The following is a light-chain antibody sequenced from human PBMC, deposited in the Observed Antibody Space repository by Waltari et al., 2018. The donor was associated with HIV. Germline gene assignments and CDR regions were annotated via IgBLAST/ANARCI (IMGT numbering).Light chain of an antibody. J-gene: IGKJ4*01. Sequence: EIVLTQSPATLSLSPGARAILSCRASQSVSNYLAWYQQKPGQAPRLLIYDSTHRATGIPARFSGSGSTTDFTLTISSLEPEDFGVYYCQQRHDWPPLTFGGGTKVEI. CDR1: QSVSNY. V-gene: IGKV3-11*01. CDR2: DST. CDR3: QQRHDWPPLT.